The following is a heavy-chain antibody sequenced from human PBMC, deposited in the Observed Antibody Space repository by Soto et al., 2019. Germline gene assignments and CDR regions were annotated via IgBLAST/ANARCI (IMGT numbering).Heavy chain of an antibody. Sequence: SQTLSLTCAISGDSVSSNSAAWNWIRQSPSRGLEWLGRTYYRSKWYNDYAVSVKSRITINPDTSKSQFSLQLNSVTPEDTAVYYCARAPTIFGVVSTVPYGMDVWGQGTTVTVSS. J-gene: IGHJ6*02. CDR2: TYYRSKWYN. D-gene: IGHD3-3*01. CDR3: ARAPTIFGVVSTVPYGMDV. CDR1: GDSVSSNSAA. V-gene: IGHV6-1*01.